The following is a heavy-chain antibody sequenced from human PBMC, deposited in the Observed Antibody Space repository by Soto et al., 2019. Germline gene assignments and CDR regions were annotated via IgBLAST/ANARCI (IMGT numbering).Heavy chain of an antibody. V-gene: IGHV4-59*01. Sequence: SETLSLTCTVSGGSMSGYYWNWIRQSPENGLEWIGYIYYTGTTTHNPSLKSRVTISVDTSKNQFSLKLSSVTAADAAVYFCARDGSGSYYEHNAFDIWGQGTKVTVS. D-gene: IGHD3-10*01. CDR2: IYYTGTT. CDR1: GGSMSGYY. CDR3: ARDGSGSYYEHNAFDI. J-gene: IGHJ3*02.